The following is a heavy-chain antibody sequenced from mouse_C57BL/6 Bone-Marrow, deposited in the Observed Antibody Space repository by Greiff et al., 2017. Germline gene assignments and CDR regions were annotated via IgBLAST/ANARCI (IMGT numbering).Heavy chain of an antibody. D-gene: IGHD1-1*01. CDR3: ARGYYYGSSLYFDY. CDR2: ISGGGGNT. CDR1: GFTFSSYT. J-gene: IGHJ2*01. Sequence: EVQLVESGRGLVKPGGSLKLSCAASGFTFSSYTMSWVRQTPEKRLEWVATISGGGGNTYYPDSVKGRFTISRDNAKNTLYLQMSSLRSEDTALYYCARGYYYGSSLYFDYWGQGTTLTVSS. V-gene: IGHV5-9*01.